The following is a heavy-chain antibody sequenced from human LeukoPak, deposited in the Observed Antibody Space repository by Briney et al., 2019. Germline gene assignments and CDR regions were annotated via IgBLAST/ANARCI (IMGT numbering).Heavy chain of an antibody. D-gene: IGHD3-10*01. Sequence: GGSLRLSCAASGFTFSSYWMHWVRQAPGKGLVWVSRINNDGSSTSYADSVKGRFTISRDNAKNTLYLQMNSLRAEDTAIYYCAKVTYGSGTYGAFDSWGQGNLVTVSS. CDR2: INNDGSST. V-gene: IGHV3-74*01. CDR3: AKVTYGSGTYGAFDS. J-gene: IGHJ4*02. CDR1: GFTFSSYW.